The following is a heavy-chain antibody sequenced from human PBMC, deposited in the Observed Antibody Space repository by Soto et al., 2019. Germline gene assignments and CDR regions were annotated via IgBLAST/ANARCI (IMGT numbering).Heavy chain of an antibody. V-gene: IGHV4-30-2*01. CDR1: GGSISSGGYS. D-gene: IGHD2-2*01. J-gene: IGHJ5*02. CDR3: ARMPDR. Sequence: QLQLQESGSGLVKPSQTLSLTCAVSGGSISSGGYSWSWLRQPPGKGLAWIGYIYHSGNTYYNPALTSQATISVDSSKDQFSLKMSSVTAADTAVYYCARMPDRWAQGTLVTVSS. CDR2: IYHSGNT.